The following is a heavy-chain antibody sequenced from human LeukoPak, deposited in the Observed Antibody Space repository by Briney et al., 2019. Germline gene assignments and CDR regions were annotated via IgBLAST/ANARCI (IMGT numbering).Heavy chain of an antibody. J-gene: IGHJ4*02. CDR2: FDPEDGET. V-gene: IGHV1-24*01. CDR1: GYTLTELS. CDR3: ARIGFNLGAPAV. D-gene: IGHD1-26*01. Sequence: ASVKVSCKVSGYTLTELSMHWVRQAPGKGLEWMGGFDPEDGETIYAQKFQGRVTMTEDTSTDTAYMELSSLRSEDTAVYYCARIGFNLGAPAVWGQGTLVTVSS.